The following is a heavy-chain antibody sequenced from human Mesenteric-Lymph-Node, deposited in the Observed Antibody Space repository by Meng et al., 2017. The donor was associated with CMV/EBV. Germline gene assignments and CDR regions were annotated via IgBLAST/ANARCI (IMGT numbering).Heavy chain of an antibody. CDR1: GYTFTSYD. Sequence: KAYGYTFTSYDINWVRQATGQGLEWMGWMNPNSGNTGYAQKFQGRVTMTRNTSISTAYMELSSLRSEDTAVYYCVGNMVRGAPYYFDYWGQGTLVTVSS. CDR3: VGNMVRGAPYYFDY. V-gene: IGHV1-8*01. J-gene: IGHJ4*02. CDR2: MNPNSGNT. D-gene: IGHD3-10*01.